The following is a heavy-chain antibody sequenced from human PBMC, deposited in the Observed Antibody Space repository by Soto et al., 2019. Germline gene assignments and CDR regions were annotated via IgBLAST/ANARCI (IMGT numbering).Heavy chain of an antibody. CDR3: ARDPIRQWLVGGSFDI. CDR1: GGSISSGGYY. D-gene: IGHD6-19*01. Sequence: SETLSLTSTVSGGSISSGGYYWSWIRQHPGKGLEWIGYIYYSGSTYYNPSLKSRVTISVDTSKNQFSLKLSSVTAADTAVYYCARDPIRQWLVGGSFDIWGQGTMVTVSS. CDR2: IYYSGST. V-gene: IGHV4-31*03. J-gene: IGHJ3*02.